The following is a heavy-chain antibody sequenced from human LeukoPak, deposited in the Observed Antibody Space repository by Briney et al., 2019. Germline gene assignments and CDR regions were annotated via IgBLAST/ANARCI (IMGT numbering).Heavy chain of an antibody. CDR2: IYTSGST. J-gene: IGHJ3*02. V-gene: IGHV4-61*02. CDR3: ARDGFNNWIDAFDI. CDR1: GGSISSGSYY. D-gene: IGHD1-20*01. Sequence: PSETLSLTCTVSGGSISSGSYYWSWIRQPAGKGLEWIGRIYTSGSTNYNPSLKSRVTISVDTSKNQFSLKLSSVTAADTAVYYCARDGFNNWIDAFDIWGQGTMVTVSS.